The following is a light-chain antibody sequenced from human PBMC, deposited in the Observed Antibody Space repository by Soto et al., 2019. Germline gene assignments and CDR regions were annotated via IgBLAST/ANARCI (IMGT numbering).Light chain of an antibody. CDR2: GAS. CDR1: QSVSNTY. V-gene: IGKV3-20*01. J-gene: IGKJ4*01. CDR3: QQYGSSPLT. Sequence: EVVLTQSPGTLSLSPGQMATLSCRASQSVSNTYLAWYQQKPGQAPRLLIYGASNRATGIPDRFSGFGSGTDFTLTIRRLEPEDFAVYYCQQYGSSPLTFGGGTKVESK.